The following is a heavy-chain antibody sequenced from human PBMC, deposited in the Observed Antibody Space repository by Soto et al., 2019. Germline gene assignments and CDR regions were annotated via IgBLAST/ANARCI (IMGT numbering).Heavy chain of an antibody. V-gene: IGHV3-7*01. J-gene: IGHJ3*02. CDR2: IKHDGSEM. CDR3: ASDKKHTLDI. Sequence: SGGSLRLSCAASGLTVSSYWMSWVRQAPGKGLEWVANIKHDGSEMYYVDSVKGRFTISRDNAKSTLYLQMNSLRAEDTAVYYCASDKKHTLDIWGQGTMVTVSS. CDR1: GLTVSSYW.